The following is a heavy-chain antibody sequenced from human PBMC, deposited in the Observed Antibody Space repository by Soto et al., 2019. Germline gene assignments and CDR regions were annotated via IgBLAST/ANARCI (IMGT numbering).Heavy chain of an antibody. CDR3: SKDTYYRDRSDYYIFDY. J-gene: IGHJ4*02. CDR2: ISYDGSNE. V-gene: IGHV3-30*18. D-gene: IGHD3-22*01. CDR1: GFTFSSYV. Sequence: GGSLRLSCAVSGFTFSSYVMHWVRQAPGKGLERVAHISYDGSNEHYVDSVKGRFTISRDNSKNTLYLQMNSLRAEDTAVYYYSKDTYYRDRSDYYIFDYWGQGALVTVSA.